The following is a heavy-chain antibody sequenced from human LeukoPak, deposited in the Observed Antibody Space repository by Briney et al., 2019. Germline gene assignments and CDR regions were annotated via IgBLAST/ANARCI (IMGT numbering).Heavy chain of an antibody. CDR1: GYTFTGYF. Sequence: GASVKVSCKASGYTFTGYFIHWVRQAPGQGLEWMGWIDPNSGGTNYAQKFQGRVTMTRDTSISTAYMELSSLRSGDTAVYYCARAGQVPLGYCISTSRYALDYWGQGTLVTVSS. V-gene: IGHV1-2*02. J-gene: IGHJ4*02. D-gene: IGHD2-2*01. CDR3: ARAGQVPLGYCISTSRYALDY. CDR2: IDPNSGGT.